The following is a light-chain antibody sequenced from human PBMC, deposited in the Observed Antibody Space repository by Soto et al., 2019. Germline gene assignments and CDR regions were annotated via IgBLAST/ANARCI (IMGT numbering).Light chain of an antibody. CDR1: NIGIKS. CDR3: QVWDSNTGHVV. J-gene: IGLJ2*01. CDR2: DDS. Sequence: SYELTQPPSVSVAPGQTARITCGGNNIGIKSVHWYQQKPGQAPVLVVYDDSDRPSRFPERFSGSNSGNTATLTISRVEAGDEADYSCQVWDSNTGHVVFGGGTKLTVL. V-gene: IGLV3-21*02.